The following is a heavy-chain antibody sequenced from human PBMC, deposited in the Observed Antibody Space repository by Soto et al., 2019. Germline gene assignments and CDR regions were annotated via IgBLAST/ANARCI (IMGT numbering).Heavy chain of an antibody. J-gene: IGHJ6*01. D-gene: IGHD6-13*01. V-gene: IGHV1-3*01. CDR2: INAANGNT. Sequence: ASVKAASHAPGSPYSSHSMPWARQAPGQGLEWMGWINAANGNTKYSQRFQGRVTITRDTSATTVYMDLSSLKSEDTAVYYCARDLPGAGFGYSYYYGMDVWGQGTTVTVSS. CDR3: ARDLPGAGFGYSYYYGMDV. CDR1: GSPYSSHS.